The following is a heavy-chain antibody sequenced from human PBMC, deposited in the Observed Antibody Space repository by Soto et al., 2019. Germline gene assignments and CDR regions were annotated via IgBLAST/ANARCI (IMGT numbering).Heavy chain of an antibody. Sequence: PSETLSLTCSVSGVSMRNSYLTWIRQSAGKGLEWIGRISTSGNTNYNPSLNSRLTMSVDTSKNQVSLKLTSVTAADTAVYYCARGGGVPALGDPWGQGTLVT. CDR2: ISTSGNT. D-gene: IGHD3-16*01. V-gene: IGHV4-4*07. CDR1: GVSMRNSY. CDR3: ARGGGVPALGDP. J-gene: IGHJ5*02.